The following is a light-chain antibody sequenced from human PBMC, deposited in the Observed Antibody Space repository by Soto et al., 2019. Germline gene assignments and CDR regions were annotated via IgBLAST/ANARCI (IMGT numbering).Light chain of an antibody. CDR3: CSYAGSSTYV. Sequence: QSVLTQPASVSGSPGQSITISCTGTSSDVGNYNLVSWYQQHPGKAPKLMTYEVSKRPSGVSDRFSGSKSANTASLTISGLQAEDEADYYCCSYAGSSTYVFGTGTKVTVL. CDR1: SSDVGNYNL. J-gene: IGLJ1*01. V-gene: IGLV2-23*02. CDR2: EVS.